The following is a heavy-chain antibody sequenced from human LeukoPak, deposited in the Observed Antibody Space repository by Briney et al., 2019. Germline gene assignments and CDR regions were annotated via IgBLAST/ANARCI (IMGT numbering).Heavy chain of an antibody. D-gene: IGHD3-10*01. V-gene: IGHV4-59*08. CDR3: ARGYYGSGSYLMDV. Sequence: PSETLSLTCTVSGGSISSYYWSWIRQPPGKGLEWIGHIYYTGSTNYNPSLKSRVTISVDTSKNQFSLKLSSMTAADTAVYYCARGYYGSGSYLMDVWGQGTTVTVSS. CDR2: IYYTGST. CDR1: GGSISSYY. J-gene: IGHJ6*02.